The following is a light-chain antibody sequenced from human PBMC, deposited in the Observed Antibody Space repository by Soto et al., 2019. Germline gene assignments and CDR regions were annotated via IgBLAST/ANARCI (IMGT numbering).Light chain of an antibody. Sequence: EIQITQSTSTVSVSVGDRVTITCRASQSISSWLAWYQQKPGKAPKLLIYAASTLQSGVPSRFFGSGSGTDFTLTIINLQPEDFATYYCQQLNSYPLTFGGGTKVDIK. CDR2: AAS. V-gene: IGKV1-5*01. CDR1: QSISSW. J-gene: IGKJ4*01. CDR3: QQLNSYPLT.